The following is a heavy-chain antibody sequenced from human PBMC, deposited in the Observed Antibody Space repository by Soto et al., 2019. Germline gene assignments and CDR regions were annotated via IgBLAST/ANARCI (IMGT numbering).Heavy chain of an antibody. V-gene: IGHV4-59*01. Sequence: SETLSLTCTVSGGSISGSFWSWIRQSPGKGLEFIGYIYYTGSTNSNPSLNGRASISVDTSKNQISLKLWSVTAADTAVYYCAREVTNYDVLTGYYSGAIFDPWGQGTLVTVS. CDR2: IYYTGST. CDR1: GGSISGSF. D-gene: IGHD3-9*01. J-gene: IGHJ5*02. CDR3: AREVTNYDVLTGYYSGAIFDP.